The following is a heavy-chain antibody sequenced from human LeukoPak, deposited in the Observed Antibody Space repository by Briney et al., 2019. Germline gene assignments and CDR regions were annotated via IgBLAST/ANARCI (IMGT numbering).Heavy chain of an antibody. V-gene: IGHV3-30*18. Sequence: GRSLRLSCAASGFVFSNFAMHWVRQAPGKGLEWVALISYDERHKYYADSVKGRFTISRDNSKNTLYLQMNSLRAEDTAVYYCAKSKTYDLLGHDGMDVWGQGTTVTVSS. CDR3: AKSKTYDLLGHDGMDV. D-gene: IGHD5-12*01. CDR2: ISYDERHK. CDR1: GFVFSNFA. J-gene: IGHJ6*02.